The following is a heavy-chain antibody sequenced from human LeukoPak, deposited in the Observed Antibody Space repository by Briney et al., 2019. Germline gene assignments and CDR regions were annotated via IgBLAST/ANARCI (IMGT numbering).Heavy chain of an antibody. D-gene: IGHD3-3*01. CDR1: GGTFSSYA. J-gene: IGHJ6*02. Sequence: SVKVSCKASGGTFSSYAISWVRQAPGQGLEWMGGIIPIFGTANYAQKFQGRVTITADESTSTAYMELSSLRSEDTAVYYCAERVVIDQLYYYGMDVWGQGTTVTVS. CDR3: AERVVIDQLYYYGMDV. V-gene: IGHV1-69*13. CDR2: IIPIFGTA.